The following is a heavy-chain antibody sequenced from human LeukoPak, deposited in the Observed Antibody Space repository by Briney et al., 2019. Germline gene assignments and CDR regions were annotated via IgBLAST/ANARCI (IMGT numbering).Heavy chain of an antibody. CDR1: GGSISTSRYY. J-gene: IGHJ4*02. D-gene: IGHD3-22*01. Sequence: SETLPLTCTVSGGSISTSRYYWGWVRQPPGKGLEWIGSISNSGNTYYKSSLKNRVTIFVDTSKNQSSLKLSSVTAADTAVYYCATWSLTYYSDRSDYPRRYFDYWGQGTLVTVSS. CDR3: ATWSLTYYSDRSDYPRRYFDY. CDR2: ISNSGNT. V-gene: IGHV4-39*01.